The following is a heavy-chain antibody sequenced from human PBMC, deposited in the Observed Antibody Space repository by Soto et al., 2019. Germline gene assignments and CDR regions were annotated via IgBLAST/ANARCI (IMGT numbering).Heavy chain of an antibody. D-gene: IGHD2-8*01. V-gene: IGHV5-10-1*01. CDR2: IDPSDSQT. CDR3: ARQIYDADSGPNFQYYFDS. J-gene: IGHJ4*02. CDR1: GYSFAGYW. Sequence: GESLKISCKGSGYSFAGYWITWVRQKPGKGLEWMGRIDPSDSQTYYSPSFRGHVTISATKSITTVFLQWSSLRASDTAMYYCARQIYDADSGPNFQYYFDSWGQGTPVIVSS.